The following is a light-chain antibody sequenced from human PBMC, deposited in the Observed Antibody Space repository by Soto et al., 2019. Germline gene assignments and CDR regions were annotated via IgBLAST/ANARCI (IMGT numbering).Light chain of an antibody. CDR1: QSISTW. J-gene: IGKJ2*01. Sequence: DIQMTQSPSTLSASVGDRVTITCRASQSISTWLAWYQQKPGKAPKLLIYKAINLQSGVPSRFSGTGSGTAFKLTISRLHPDDFPTYYCQRYNDFQYIFGEGTKLEMK. V-gene: IGKV1-5*03. CDR3: QRYNDFQYI. CDR2: KAI.